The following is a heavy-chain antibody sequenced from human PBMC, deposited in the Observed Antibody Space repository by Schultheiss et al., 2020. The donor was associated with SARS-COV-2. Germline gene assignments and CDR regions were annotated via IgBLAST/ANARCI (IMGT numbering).Heavy chain of an antibody. D-gene: IGHD3-3*01. CDR1: GFTFSNAW. Sequence: GESLKISCAASGFTFSNAWMSWVRQAPGKGLEWVGRIKSRTDGGTTDYAAPVKVRFTSSRDDSKNSLSLQMNSLKTEDTAVYYCTTDGAYDERLRFLEWLSPYYYYGMDVWGQGTTVTVSS. J-gene: IGHJ6*02. CDR2: IKSRTDGGTT. V-gene: IGHV3-15*01. CDR3: TTDGAYDERLRFLEWLSPYYYYGMDV.